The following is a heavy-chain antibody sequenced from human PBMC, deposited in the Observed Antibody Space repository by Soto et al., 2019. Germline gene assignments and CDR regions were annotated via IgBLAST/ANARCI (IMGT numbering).Heavy chain of an antibody. CDR2: IYYSGST. Sequence: PSETLCLTCTVSGGSISSYYWSWIRQPPGKGLEWIGYIYYSGSTNYNPSLKSRVTISVDTSKNRFSLKLSSVTAADTAVYYCARSHDILTGFSSPHFDYWGQGTLVTVSS. V-gene: IGHV4-59*01. CDR1: GGSISSYY. CDR3: ARSHDILTGFSSPHFDY. D-gene: IGHD3-9*01. J-gene: IGHJ4*02.